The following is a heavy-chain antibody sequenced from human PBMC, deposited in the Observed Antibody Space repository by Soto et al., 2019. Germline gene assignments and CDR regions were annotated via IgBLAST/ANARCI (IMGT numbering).Heavy chain of an antibody. J-gene: IGHJ4*02. Sequence: ASVKVSCKASGYTFTSYGLSWVRQAPGQGLEWMGWISAYNGNTNYAQKLQGRVTMTTDTSTSTAYMELRSLRSDDTAVYYCARVGRRGYNWNYVQNYFDYWGQGTLVTVSS. D-gene: IGHD1-7*01. CDR3: ARVGRRGYNWNYVQNYFDY. CDR1: GYTFTSYG. CDR2: ISAYNGNT. V-gene: IGHV1-18*01.